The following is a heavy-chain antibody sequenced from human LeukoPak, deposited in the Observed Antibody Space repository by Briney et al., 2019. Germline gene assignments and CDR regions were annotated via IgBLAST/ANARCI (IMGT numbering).Heavy chain of an antibody. CDR2: IYPGDSET. CDR1: GYSFTSYW. Sequence: PGESLKFSCKGSGYSFTSYWIGWVRQLPGKGLEWMGIIYPGDSETRYSPSFQGQVTISADKSISTAYLQWSSLKASDTAMYYCAMVVGATDMDDAFDIWGQGTMVTVST. V-gene: IGHV5-51*01. D-gene: IGHD1-26*01. J-gene: IGHJ3*02. CDR3: AMVVGATDMDDAFDI.